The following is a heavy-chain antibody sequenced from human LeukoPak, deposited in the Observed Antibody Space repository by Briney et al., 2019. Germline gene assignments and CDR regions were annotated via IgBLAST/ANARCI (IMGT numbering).Heavy chain of an antibody. Sequence: GGSLRLSCAASGFTFSRSVMSWVRQAPGKGLEWVSAIGGSGGDTYYADSVKGRFIISRDNSKNTLYLQMNSLRAEDTAVYYCAKFSPYGDVGYWGQGTLVTVSS. J-gene: IGHJ4*02. D-gene: IGHD4-17*01. CDR3: AKFSPYGDVGY. CDR1: GFTFSRSV. V-gene: IGHV3-23*01. CDR2: IGGSGGDT.